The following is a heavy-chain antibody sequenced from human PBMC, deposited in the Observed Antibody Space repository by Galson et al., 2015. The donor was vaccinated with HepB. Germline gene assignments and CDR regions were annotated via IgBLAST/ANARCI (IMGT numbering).Heavy chain of an antibody. Sequence: SVKVSCKASGYTFTSYYMHWVRQAPGQGLEWMGIINPSGGSTSYAQKFQGRVTMTRDTSTSTVYMELSSLRSEDTAVYYCARGNVLRFLEWLLDFSYMDVWGKGTTVTVSS. D-gene: IGHD3-3*01. V-gene: IGHV1-46*01. J-gene: IGHJ6*03. CDR1: GYTFTSYY. CDR3: ARGNVLRFLEWLLDFSYMDV. CDR2: INPSGGST.